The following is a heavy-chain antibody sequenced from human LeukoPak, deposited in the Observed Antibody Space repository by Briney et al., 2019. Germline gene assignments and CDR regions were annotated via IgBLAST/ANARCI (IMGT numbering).Heavy chain of an antibody. D-gene: IGHD3-22*01. Sequence: ASVKVSCKASGGTFSSYAISWVRQAPGQGLEWMGGIIPIFGTANYAQKFQGRVTITTDESTSTAYMELSSLRSEDTAVYYCATSVYYDSSGYYPFDYWGQGTLVTVSS. CDR1: GGTFSSYA. J-gene: IGHJ4*02. CDR3: ATSVYYDSSGYYPFDY. CDR2: IIPIFGTA. V-gene: IGHV1-69*05.